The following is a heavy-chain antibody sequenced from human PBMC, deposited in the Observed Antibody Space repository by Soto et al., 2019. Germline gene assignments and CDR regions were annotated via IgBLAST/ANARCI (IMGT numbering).Heavy chain of an antibody. J-gene: IGHJ4*02. CDR2: INAGNGNT. V-gene: IGHV1-3*05. CDR1: GYTFTSYA. Sequence: QVQLVQSGAEEKKPGASVKVSCKASGYTFTSYAMHWVRQAPGQRLEWMGWINAGNGNTKYSQKFQGRVTITRDTSASTAYMELSSMRSEDTAVYYCARVTGYYYVDYWGQGTLVTVSS. D-gene: IGHD3-9*01. CDR3: ARVTGYYYVDY.